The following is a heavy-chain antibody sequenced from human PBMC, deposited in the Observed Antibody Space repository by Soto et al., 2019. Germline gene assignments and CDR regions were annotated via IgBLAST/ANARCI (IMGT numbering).Heavy chain of an antibody. CDR2: IYHSGST. J-gene: IGHJ3*02. V-gene: IGHV4-4*02. CDR1: SGSISSSNW. Sequence: QVQLQESGPGLVKPSGTLSLTCAVSSGSISSSNWWSWVRQPPGKGLEWIGEIYHSGSTNYNPSLKSRVTISVDKSKNQFSLKLSSVTAADTAVYYCARAPPLYSSGWYGGAFDIWGQGTMVTVSS. CDR3: ARAPPLYSSGWYGGAFDI. D-gene: IGHD6-19*01.